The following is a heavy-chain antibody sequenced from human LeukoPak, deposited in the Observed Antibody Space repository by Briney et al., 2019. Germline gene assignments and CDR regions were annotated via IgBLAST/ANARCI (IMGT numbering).Heavy chain of an antibody. CDR3: ARGCKLLWFGELYPVGNWFDP. CDR2: INPNSGGT. J-gene: IGHJ5*02. Sequence: ASVKVSCKASGYILTDYYMHWVRQAPGQGLEWMGWINPNSGGTNYAQKFQGRVTMTRDTSISTAYMELSRLRSDDTAVYYCARGCKLLWFGELYPVGNWFDPWGQGTLVTVSS. D-gene: IGHD3-10*01. V-gene: IGHV1-2*02. CDR1: GYILTDYY.